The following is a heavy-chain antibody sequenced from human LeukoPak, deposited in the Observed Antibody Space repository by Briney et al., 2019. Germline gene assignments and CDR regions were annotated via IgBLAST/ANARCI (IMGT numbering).Heavy chain of an antibody. Sequence: PSETLSLTCSVSGYSISSGYYWDWIRQPPGKGLEWIASIYHSGKSYYNPSLESRVTISVDTSKNQFSLKLSSVTAADTAVYYCARRYYGSGSKAQSNRRPKINWFDPWGQGTLVTVSS. J-gene: IGHJ5*02. CDR2: IYHSGKS. CDR1: GYSISSGYY. V-gene: IGHV4-38-2*02. D-gene: IGHD3-10*01. CDR3: ARRYYGSGSKAQSNRRPKINWFDP.